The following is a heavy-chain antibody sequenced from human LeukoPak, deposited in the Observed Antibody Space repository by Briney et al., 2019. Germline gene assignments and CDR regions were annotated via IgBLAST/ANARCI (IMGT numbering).Heavy chain of an antibody. CDR1: GFTFSSSA. D-gene: IGHD3-22*01. Sequence: GGSLRLSCAASGFTFSSSAMSWVRQAPGKGLKGRFTISRDNSKNTLYLQMNSLRAEDTAVYYCAKALSRGYYDSSGYTSDAFDIWGQGTMVTVSS. J-gene: IGHJ3*02. CDR3: AKALSRGYYDSSGYTSDAFDI. V-gene: IGHV3-23*01.